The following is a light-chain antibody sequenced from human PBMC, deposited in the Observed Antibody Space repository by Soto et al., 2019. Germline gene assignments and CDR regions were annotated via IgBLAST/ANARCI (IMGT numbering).Light chain of an antibody. CDR2: DAS. V-gene: IGKV3-11*01. Sequence: EIVLTQSSATLSLSPGERATLSCRASQSVRNYLAWYQQKPGQAPRLLIYDASSRATGIPARFSGSGSGTDFTLTISSLEPEDFAVYYCQQRSNWPPGYTFGQGTKLEIK. J-gene: IGKJ2*01. CDR3: QQRSNWPPGYT. CDR1: QSVRNY.